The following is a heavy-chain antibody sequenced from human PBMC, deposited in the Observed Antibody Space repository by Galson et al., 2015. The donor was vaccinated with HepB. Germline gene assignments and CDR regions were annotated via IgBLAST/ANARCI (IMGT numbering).Heavy chain of an antibody. CDR3: ARTPYYGSGSHSNAWFDP. CDR1: GYTFNSYA. Sequence: SVKVSCKASGYTFNSYAMNWVRQAPGQGLEWMGWINTNTGNPTYAQGFTGRFVFSLDTSVTTAYLRISSLKAEDTAVYYCARTPYYGSGSHSNAWFDPWGQGTLVTVSS. V-gene: IGHV7-4-1*02. D-gene: IGHD3-10*01. J-gene: IGHJ5*02. CDR2: INTNTGNP.